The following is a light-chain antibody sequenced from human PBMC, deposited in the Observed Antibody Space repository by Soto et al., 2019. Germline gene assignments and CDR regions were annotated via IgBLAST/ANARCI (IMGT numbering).Light chain of an antibody. CDR3: CSYAGSSLYV. Sequence: SVLTQPASVSGSPGQSITISCTGTSSDFGSYNLVSWYQQHPGKAPKLMIYEVSKRPSGVSNRFSGSKSGNTASLTISGLQAEDEADYYCCSYAGSSLYVFGTGTKVTVL. J-gene: IGLJ1*01. CDR1: SSDFGSYNL. V-gene: IGLV2-23*02. CDR2: EVS.